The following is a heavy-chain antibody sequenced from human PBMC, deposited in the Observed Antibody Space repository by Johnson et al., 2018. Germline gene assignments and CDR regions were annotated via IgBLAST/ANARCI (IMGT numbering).Heavy chain of an antibody. J-gene: IGHJ6*03. V-gene: IGHV4-59*01. Sequence: QVQLVESGTGLVKPSESLSLTCTVSGGSITDDYWIWIRQPPGKGLAWSGYSSYSGNTKYNPSLDSRVTISVDTSTTQFPLRLSSVTAADTAIYYCAKAVGSGYDDMDVWGKGTTVTVSS. CDR2: SSYSGNT. CDR1: GGSITDDY. D-gene: IGHD1-26*01. CDR3: AKAVGSGYDDMDV.